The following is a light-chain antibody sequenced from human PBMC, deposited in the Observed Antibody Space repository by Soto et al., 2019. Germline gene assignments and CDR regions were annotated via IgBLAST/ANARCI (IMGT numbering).Light chain of an antibody. CDR2: GAS. CDR1: QSVSSSY. CDR3: QQYTSSPMT. J-gene: IGKJ1*01. Sequence: EIVLTQSPGTLSLSPGERATLSCRASQSVSSSYLAWYQQKPGQAPRLLIYGASSRATGIPDRLSGSGSRTDFTPTSSRLEHEYFPVYYCQQYTSSPMTFGQGTKVEIK. V-gene: IGKV3-20*01.